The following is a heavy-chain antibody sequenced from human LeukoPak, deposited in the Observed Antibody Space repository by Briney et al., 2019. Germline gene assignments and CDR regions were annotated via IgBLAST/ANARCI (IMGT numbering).Heavy chain of an antibody. CDR1: GFTFSSYA. D-gene: IGHD1-26*01. CDR2: ISGSGGST. J-gene: IGHJ3*02. CDR3: AKDVVGAFDI. V-gene: IGHV3-23*01. Sequence: GGSLRLSWAASGFTFSSYAMSWVRQAPGKGLEWVSAISGSGGSTYYADSVKGRFTISRDNSKNTLYLQMNSLGAEDTAVYYCAKDVVGAFDIWGQGTMVTVSS.